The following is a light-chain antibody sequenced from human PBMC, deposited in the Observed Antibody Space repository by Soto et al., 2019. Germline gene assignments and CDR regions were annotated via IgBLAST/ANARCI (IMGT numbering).Light chain of an antibody. CDR3: QTWGTGIWV. V-gene: IGLV4-69*01. Sequence: QLVLTQSPSASASLGASVKLTCTLSSGRSSNAIAWHQQQPEKGPRFLMKVNSDGSHNKGDGIPDRFSGSSSGAERYLTISSLQSEDEADYYCQTWGTGIWVFGGGTKVTVL. J-gene: IGLJ3*02. CDR1: SGRSSNA. CDR2: VNSDGSH.